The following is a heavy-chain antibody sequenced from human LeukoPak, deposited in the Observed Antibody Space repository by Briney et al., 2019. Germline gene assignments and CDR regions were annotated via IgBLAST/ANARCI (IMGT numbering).Heavy chain of an antibody. CDR1: GGSISSYY. CDR2: IYYSGST. CDR3: ARSGGGSYFYWYFDL. Sequence: SETLSLTCTVSGGSISSYYWSWIRQPPGKGLEWIGYIYYSGSTNYNPSLKSRVTISVDTSKDQFSLKLSSVTAADTAVYYCARSGGGSYFYWYFDLWGRGTLVTVSS. D-gene: IGHD1-26*01. V-gene: IGHV4-59*01. J-gene: IGHJ2*01.